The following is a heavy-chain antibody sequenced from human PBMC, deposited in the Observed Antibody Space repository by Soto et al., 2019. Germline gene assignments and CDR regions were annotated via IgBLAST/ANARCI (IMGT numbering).Heavy chain of an antibody. CDR2: TYYRSKWFN. V-gene: IGHV6-1*01. CDR3: ARGSVLGIPGAGLNRGDFGLDV. D-gene: IGHD6-19*01. J-gene: IGHJ6*02. CDR1: GDSVSGNSGA. Sequence: QVQLQQSGPGLVKPSQTLSLTCGISGDSVSGNSGAWNWIRQSPSRGLEWLGRTYYRSKWFNDYAVSVESRITINAYTSKNQFSRQRNSVTPGDTAVYFCARGSVLGIPGAGLNRGDFGLDVWGQGATVTVSS.